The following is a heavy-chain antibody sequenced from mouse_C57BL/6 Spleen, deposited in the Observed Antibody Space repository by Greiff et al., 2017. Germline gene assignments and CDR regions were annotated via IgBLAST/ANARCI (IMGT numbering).Heavy chain of an antibody. CDR3: ARNDRDYDDGDAMDD. Sequence: VKLQESGPGLVAPSQSLSITCTVSGFSLTSYAISWVRQPPGKGLEWLGVIWTGGGTNYNSALKSRMSISKDNSKSQVFLKMNSLQTDDTARYYCARNDRDYDDGDAMDDWGQGTSVTVSS. CDR2: IWTGGGT. CDR1: GFSLTSYA. V-gene: IGHV2-9-1*01. D-gene: IGHD2-4*01. J-gene: IGHJ4*01.